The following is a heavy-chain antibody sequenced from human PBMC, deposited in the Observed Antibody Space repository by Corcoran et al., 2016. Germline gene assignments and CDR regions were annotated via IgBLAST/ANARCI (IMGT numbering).Heavy chain of an antibody. Sequence: EVQLVESGGGLVKPGGSLRLSCAASGFTFSNAWMNWVRQAPGKGLEWVGRIKSKTDGGTTDYAAPVKGRFTISRDDSKNTLYLQMNSLKTEDTAVYYCTTDYYDSSGYYRGYFQHWGQGTLVTVSS. CDR1: GFTFSNAW. J-gene: IGHJ1*01. CDR3: TTDYYDSSGYYRGYFQH. D-gene: IGHD3-22*01. V-gene: IGHV3-15*07. CDR2: IKSKTDGGTT.